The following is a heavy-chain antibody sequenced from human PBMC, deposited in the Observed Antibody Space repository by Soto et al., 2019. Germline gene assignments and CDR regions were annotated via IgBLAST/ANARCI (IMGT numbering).Heavy chain of an antibody. Sequence: EVQLVESGGGLVKPGGSLRLSCAASGFTFSSYSMNWVRQAPGKGLEWVSSISSSSSYIYYADSVKGRFTISRDNAKNSLYLQMNSLRALDTAVYYCARNNPLQFRFLEGPSFSSVSPTGEYYYGMDVWGQGTTVTVSS. CDR3: ARNNPLQFRFLEGPSFSSVSPTGEYYYGMDV. CDR1: GFTFSSYS. V-gene: IGHV3-21*01. CDR2: ISSSSSYI. D-gene: IGHD3-3*01. J-gene: IGHJ6*02.